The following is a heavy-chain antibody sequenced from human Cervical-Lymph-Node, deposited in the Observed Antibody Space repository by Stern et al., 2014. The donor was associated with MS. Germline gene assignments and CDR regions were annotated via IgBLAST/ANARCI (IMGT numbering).Heavy chain of an antibody. CDR2: IDHRSGSA. D-gene: IGHD2-2*01. V-gene: IGHV1-46*01. J-gene: IGHJ6*02. Sequence: VQLLQSGAEVKEPGASVTVSCKASGYSLTSHSMHWVRQAPGQGLEWMAIIDHRSGSATYAQKFQDRVTMTRDTSTSTVHMEVSSLRSDDTAVYYCARSLQYCGSTTCYFYGMDVWGQGTAVTVSS. CDR1: GYSLTSHS. CDR3: ARSLQYCGSTTCYFYGMDV.